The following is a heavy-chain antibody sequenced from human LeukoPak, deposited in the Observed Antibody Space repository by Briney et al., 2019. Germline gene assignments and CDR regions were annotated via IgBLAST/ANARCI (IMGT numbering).Heavy chain of an antibody. CDR2: ISSSNSDI. CDR1: GFTFSSYT. Sequence: GGSLRLSCAASGFTFSSYTMTWARQTPGKGLEWVSSISSSNSDIYYADSVKGRFTISRDNAKNSLYLQMNSLRAEDTAVYYCARDQGVGAFDIWGQGTMVTVSS. V-gene: IGHV3-21*06. J-gene: IGHJ3*02. D-gene: IGHD1-26*01. CDR3: ARDQGVGAFDI.